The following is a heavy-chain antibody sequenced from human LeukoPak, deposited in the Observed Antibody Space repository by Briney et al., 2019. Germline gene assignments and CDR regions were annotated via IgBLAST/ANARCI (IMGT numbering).Heavy chain of an antibody. J-gene: IGHJ4*02. CDR1: GGSISSGDYY. V-gene: IGHV4-30-4*08. D-gene: IGHD6-6*01. CDR3: AQGGDYSSSSVFDY. CDR2: IYYSGST. Sequence: SETLSLTCTVSGGSISSGDYYWSWIRQPPGKGLEWIGYIYYSGSTYYNPSLKSRVTISVDTSKNQFSLKLSSVTAADTAVYYCAQGGDYSSSSVFDYWGQGTLVTVS.